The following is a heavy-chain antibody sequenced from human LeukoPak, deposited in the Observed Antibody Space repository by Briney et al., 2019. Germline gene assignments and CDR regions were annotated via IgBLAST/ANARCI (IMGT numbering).Heavy chain of an antibody. J-gene: IGHJ5*02. D-gene: IGHD3-22*01. CDR2: TSYDGSNK. V-gene: IGHV3-30*18. CDR1: GFTFSSYG. CDR3: AKGDSSGYYFPSFRFDP. Sequence: GRSLRLSCAASGFTFSSYGTHWVRQAPGKGLEWVAVTSYDGSNKYYADSVKGRFTISRDNSKNTLYLQMNSLRAEDTAVYYCAKGDSSGYYFPSFRFDPWGQGTLVTVSS.